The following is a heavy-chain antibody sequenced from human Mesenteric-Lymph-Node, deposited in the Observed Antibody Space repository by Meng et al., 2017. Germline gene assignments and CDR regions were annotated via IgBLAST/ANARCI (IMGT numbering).Heavy chain of an antibody. D-gene: IGHD3-22*01. CDR2: IRSKANSYAT. CDR1: GFTFSGSA. V-gene: IGHV3-73*01. CDR3: TRPRTYYYDSSGYTDAFDI. J-gene: IGHJ3*02. Sequence: GGSLRLSCAASGFTFSGSAMHWVRQASGKGLEWVGRIRSKANSYATAYAASVKGRFTISRDDSKNTAYLQMNSLKTEDTAVYYCTRPRTYYYDSSGYTDAFDIWGQGTMVT.